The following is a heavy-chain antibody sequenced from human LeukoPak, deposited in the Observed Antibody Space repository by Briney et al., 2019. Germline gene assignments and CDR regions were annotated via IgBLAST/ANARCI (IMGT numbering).Heavy chain of an antibody. CDR2: ISGSGSGT. V-gene: IGHV3-23*01. D-gene: IGHD6-13*01. J-gene: IGHJ4*02. CDR1: GFTFSSYA. CDR3: AKDRGAAADY. Sequence: GGSLRLSCAASGFTFSSYAMSWVRQAPGEGLQWVSGISGSGSGTYYADSVRGRFTISRDNSKNTLYLQMNSLRAEDTAVYYCAKDRGAAADYWGQGTLVTVSS.